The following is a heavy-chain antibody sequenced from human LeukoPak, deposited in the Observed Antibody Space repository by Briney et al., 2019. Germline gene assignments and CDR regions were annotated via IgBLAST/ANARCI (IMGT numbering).Heavy chain of an antibody. V-gene: IGHV3-23*01. Sequence: GGSLRLSCAASGFTFSSYAMSWGRQAPGKGLEWVSPISGSRGNTYYADSVKGRFPIYRDNSKNTLYLQMNSLRAEDTAVYYCTRGGSSGWYALGYWGQGTLVTVSS. CDR2: ISGSRGNT. J-gene: IGHJ4*02. CDR1: GFTFSSYA. D-gene: IGHD6-19*01. CDR3: TRGGSSGWYALGY.